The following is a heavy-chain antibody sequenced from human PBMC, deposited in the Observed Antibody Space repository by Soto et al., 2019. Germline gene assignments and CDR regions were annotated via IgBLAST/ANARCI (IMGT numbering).Heavy chain of an antibody. J-gene: IGHJ4*02. CDR2: ISDNGGST. Sequence: EVQLLESGGGLVQPGGSLRLSCAASGFSFISFDMNWVRQAPGKGLEWVSGISDNGGSTYYADSVKGRFTISRDNSKDTLYLQMNSLRAEDTAVYYCAKVVTSSGNKYWGQGILVTVSS. CDR1: GFSFISFD. D-gene: IGHD3-22*01. V-gene: IGHV3-23*01. CDR3: AKVVTSSGNKY.